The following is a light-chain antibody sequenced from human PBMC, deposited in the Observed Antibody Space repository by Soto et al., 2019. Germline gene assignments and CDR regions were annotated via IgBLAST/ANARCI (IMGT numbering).Light chain of an antibody. J-gene: IGKJ5*01. CDR3: QQRNNWPIT. CDR1: QGVGSN. CDR2: GAS. Sequence: EIVLTQSPFTLSLSPGERATLSCRASQGVGSNLAWYQQKPGQTPRVLIYGASTRAIGIPARFSGSGSGTDFTLAISSLEPEDFVLYYCQQRNNWPITFGQGTRLEIK. V-gene: IGKV3-11*01.